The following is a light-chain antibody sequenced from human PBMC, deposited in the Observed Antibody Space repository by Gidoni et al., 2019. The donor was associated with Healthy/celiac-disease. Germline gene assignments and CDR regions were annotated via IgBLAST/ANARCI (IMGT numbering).Light chain of an antibody. J-gene: IGKJ1*01. CDR2: GAS. CDR1: PSVSSSY. CDR3: QQYSSSPKA. V-gene: IGKV3-20*01. Sequence: IVLTQSPGTLSLSPGERATLSCRASPSVSSSYLAWYQQKPGQAPKLLIYGASSMATGLPDRFSGSGSGTDFTLTISRLEPEDFAVYYCQQYSSSPKAFGRGTKVEIK.